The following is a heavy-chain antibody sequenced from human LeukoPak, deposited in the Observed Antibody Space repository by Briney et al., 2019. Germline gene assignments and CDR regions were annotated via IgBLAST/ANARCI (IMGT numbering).Heavy chain of an antibody. V-gene: IGHV3-21*01. CDR2: ISSSSSYI. D-gene: IGHD6-19*01. CDR1: GFTFSSYS. J-gene: IGHJ4*02. Sequence: PGGSLRLSCAASGFTFSSYSMNWVRQAPGKGLEWVSSISSSSSYIYYADSVKGRFTISRDNAKSSLYLQMNSLRAEDTAVYYCARDKRSGWSEYYFDYWGQGTLVTVSS. CDR3: ARDKRSGWSEYYFDY.